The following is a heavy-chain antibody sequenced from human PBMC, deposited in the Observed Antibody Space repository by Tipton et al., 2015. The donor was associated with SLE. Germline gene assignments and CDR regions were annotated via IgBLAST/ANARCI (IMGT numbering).Heavy chain of an antibody. D-gene: IGHD3-3*01. J-gene: IGHJ4*02. V-gene: IGHV4-61*01. CDR3: ARTNWSGYQSFDF. CDR1: GYSISSGYY. CDR2: IYYSGST. Sequence: TLSLTCTVSGYSISSGYYWGWIRQPPGKGLEWIGYIYYSGSTDYSPSLKSRLTISVDTSKNQFSLNLSSVTAADTAVYYCARTNWSGYQSFDFWGQGTLVTVSS.